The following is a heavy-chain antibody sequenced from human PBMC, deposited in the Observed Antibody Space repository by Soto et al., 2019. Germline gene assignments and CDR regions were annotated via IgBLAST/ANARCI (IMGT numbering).Heavy chain of an antibody. CDR1: GFTFSNYG. V-gene: IGHV3-33*01. Sequence: QVQLVESGGGVVQPGRSLRLSCAASGFTFSNYGMHWVRQAPGKGLEWVAVILNDGSNRYHADSVKDRFTSSRDNSKSTLYLQMNSLRAEDTAVYYCAREDEYSGNGMAGWGQGPTVTVS. CDR2: ILNDGSNR. CDR3: AREDEYSGNGMAG. D-gene: IGHD3-10*01. J-gene: IGHJ6*02.